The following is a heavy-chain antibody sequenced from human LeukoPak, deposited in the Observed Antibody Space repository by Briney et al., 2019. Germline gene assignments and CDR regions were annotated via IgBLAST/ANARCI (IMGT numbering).Heavy chain of an antibody. J-gene: IGHJ6*02. D-gene: IGHD5/OR15-5a*01. CDR3: SRTFRYTVSSAGNHYTMDV. CDR1: GFTLSTSGRC. Sequence: ESGPTLVKDTQTLTLTCTFSGFTLSTSGRCVSWIRQTPGKALEWLARIDWDDDKFYSTSLKTRLSIFKDTSKNQVVLAMTNMDPVDTATYYCSRTFRYTVSSAGNHYTMDVWGQGTTVTVSS. CDR2: IDWDDDK. V-gene: IGHV2-70*17.